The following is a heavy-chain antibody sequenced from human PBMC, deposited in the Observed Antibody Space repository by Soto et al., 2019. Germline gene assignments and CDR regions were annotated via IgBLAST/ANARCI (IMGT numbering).Heavy chain of an antibody. V-gene: IGHV3-9*01. CDR3: VKAVDRDLNVEVPVCFDI. Sequence: EVQLVESGGGLVQPGGSLRLSCAASGFIFDNSGMHWVRQAPGKGLVWVSGISWNGGNIGYADSVKGRFTISRDNAKDSLFLQMNSLRPDDTAFYYCVKAVDRDLNVEVPVCFDIWGQGTVVTVSS. D-gene: IGHD2-8*01. CDR1: GFIFDNSG. J-gene: IGHJ4*02. CDR2: ISWNGGNI.